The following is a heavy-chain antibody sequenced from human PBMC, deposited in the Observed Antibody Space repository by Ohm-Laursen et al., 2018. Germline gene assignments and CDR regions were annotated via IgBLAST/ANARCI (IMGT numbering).Heavy chain of an antibody. CDR1: GFTFSSYT. CDR3: AKARGGVVAATTNWYFDL. V-gene: IGHV3-23*01. Sequence: GSLRLSCTASGFTFSSYTMSWVRQAPGKGLEWVSSISNNGAGTYYADSVKGRFTISRDNAKNSLYLQMNSLRAEDTALYYCAKARGGVVAATTNWYFDLWGRGTLVTVSS. D-gene: IGHD2-15*01. J-gene: IGHJ2*01. CDR2: ISNNGAGT.